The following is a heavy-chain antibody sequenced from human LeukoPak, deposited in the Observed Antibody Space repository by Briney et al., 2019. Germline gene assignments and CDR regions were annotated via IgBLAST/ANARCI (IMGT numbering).Heavy chain of an antibody. CDR2: INPNSGGT. CDR1: GYTFTGYY. D-gene: IGHD6-19*01. J-gene: IGHJ3*02. Sequence: ASVKVSCKASGYTFTGYYMHWVRQAPGQGLEWMGWINPNSGGTNYAQKFQGRVTMTRDMSISTAYMELSRLRSDDTAVYYCARVSSGWSDAFDIWGQGTMVTVSS. V-gene: IGHV1-2*02. CDR3: ARVSSGWSDAFDI.